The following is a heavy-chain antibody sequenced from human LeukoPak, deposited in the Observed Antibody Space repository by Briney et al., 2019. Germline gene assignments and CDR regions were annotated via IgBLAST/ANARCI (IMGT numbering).Heavy chain of an antibody. D-gene: IGHD5-12*01. CDR2: INHSGST. V-gene: IGHV4-34*01. CDR1: GGSFSGYY. Sequence: PSETLSLTCAVYGGSFSGYYWSWIRQPPGKGLEWIGEINHSGSTNYNPSLKSRVTISVDTSKNQFSLKLSSVTAADTAVYYCARRGYSGYDPRDAFDIWGQGTMVAVSS. CDR3: ARRGYSGYDPRDAFDI. J-gene: IGHJ3*02.